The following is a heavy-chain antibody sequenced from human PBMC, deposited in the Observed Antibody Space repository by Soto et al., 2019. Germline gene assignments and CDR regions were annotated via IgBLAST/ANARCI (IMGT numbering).Heavy chain of an antibody. CDR3: ASHLRDYYDSSGYSNNWFDP. Sequence: SETLSLTCTVSGGSISSFYWSWIRQPAGKGLEWIGRIYSGGSTYYNPSLKSRVTISVDTSKNQFSLKLSSVTAADTAVYYCASHLRDYYDSSGYSNNWFDPWGQGTLVTVSS. D-gene: IGHD3-22*01. CDR2: IYSGGST. V-gene: IGHV4-4*07. CDR1: GGSISSFY. J-gene: IGHJ5*02.